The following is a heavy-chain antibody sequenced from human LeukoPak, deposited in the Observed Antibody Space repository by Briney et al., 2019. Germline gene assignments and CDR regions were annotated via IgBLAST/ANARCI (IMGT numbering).Heavy chain of an antibody. D-gene: IGHD2-21*02. CDR3: ARACGGDCYLGWFDP. CDR2: ISYDGSNK. Sequence: GGSLRLSCAASGFTFSSYSMNWVRQAPGKGLEWVAVISYDGSNKYYADSVKGRFTISRDNSKNTLYLQMNSLRAEDTAVYYCARACGGDCYLGWFDPWGQGTLVTVSS. J-gene: IGHJ5*02. V-gene: IGHV3-30*03. CDR1: GFTFSSYS.